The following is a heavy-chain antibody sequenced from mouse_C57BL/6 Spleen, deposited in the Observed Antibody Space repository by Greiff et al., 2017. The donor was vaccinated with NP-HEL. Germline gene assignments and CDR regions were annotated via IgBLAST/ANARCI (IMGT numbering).Heavy chain of an antibody. CDR2: IYPGSGST. CDR1: GYTFTSYW. CDR3: ARDYYSNYEGWFAY. D-gene: IGHD2-5*01. Sequence: VQLQQPGAELVKPGASVKISCKASGYTFTSYWITWVKQRPGQGLEWIGDIYPGSGSTNYNEKFKSKATLTVDTSSSTAYMQLSSLTSEDSAVYYCARDYYSNYEGWFAYWGQGTLVTVSA. J-gene: IGHJ3*01. V-gene: IGHV1-55*01.